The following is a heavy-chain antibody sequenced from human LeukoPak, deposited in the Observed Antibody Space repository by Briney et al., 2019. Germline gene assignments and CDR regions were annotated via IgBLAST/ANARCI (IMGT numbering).Heavy chain of an antibody. Sequence: NSSETLSLTCAVSGGSISSSNWWSWVRQPPGKGLEWIGEIYHSGSTNYNPSLKSRVTISVDKSKNQFSLKLSSVTAADTAVYYCARDRQVAGTGSFDYWGQGTLVTVSS. J-gene: IGHJ4*02. CDR3: ARDRQVAGTGSFDY. D-gene: IGHD6-19*01. V-gene: IGHV4-4*02. CDR1: GGSISSSNW. CDR2: IYHSGST.